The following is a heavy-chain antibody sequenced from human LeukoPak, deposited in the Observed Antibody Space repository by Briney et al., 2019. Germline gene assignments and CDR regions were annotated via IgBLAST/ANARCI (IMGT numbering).Heavy chain of an antibody. CDR2: IYTSGST. V-gene: IGHV4-4*07. J-gene: IGHJ4*02. CDR1: GGSISSYY. Sequence: PSETLSLTCTVSGGSISSYYWSWIRQPAGKGLEWIGRIYTSGSTNYNPSLKSRVTMSVDTSKNQFSLKLSSVTAADTAAYYCARDRTYDSSGYYDYWGQGTLVTVSS. D-gene: IGHD3-22*01. CDR3: ARDRTYDSSGYYDY.